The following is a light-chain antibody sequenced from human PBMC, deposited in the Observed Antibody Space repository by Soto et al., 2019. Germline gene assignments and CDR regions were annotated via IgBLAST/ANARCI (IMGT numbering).Light chain of an antibody. CDR2: DAS. CDR1: QDISNY. V-gene: IGKV1-33*01. Sequence: DIQLTQSPSSLSASVGDLVTITCQASQDISNYLNWHQQKPGKAPKLLIYDASNLKTGVPLRFSGSGSGTLFTFTISSLQPEDIGTYFCQQFDNLPMFAFGQGTKV. J-gene: IGKJ2*01. CDR3: QQFDNLPMFA.